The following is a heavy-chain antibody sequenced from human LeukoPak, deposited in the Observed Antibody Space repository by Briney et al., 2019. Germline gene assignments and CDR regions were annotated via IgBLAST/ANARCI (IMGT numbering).Heavy chain of an antibody. D-gene: IGHD5-18*01. CDR3: ASQGYSYGTYYFDY. V-gene: IGHV1-69*04. CDR1: GGTFSSYA. J-gene: IGHJ4*02. Sequence: ASVKVSCKASGGTFSSYAISWVRQAPGQGLEWMGRIIPILGIANYAQKFQGRVTMTRDTSTSTVYMELSSLRSEDTAVYYCASQGYSYGTYYFDYWGQGTLVTVSS. CDR2: IIPILGIA.